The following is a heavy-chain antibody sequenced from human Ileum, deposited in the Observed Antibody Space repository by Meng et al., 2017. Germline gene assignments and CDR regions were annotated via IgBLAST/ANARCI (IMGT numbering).Heavy chain of an antibody. J-gene: IGHJ4*02. V-gene: IGHV4-4*02. Sequence: QGKMKESGPVLVKPSGTLSLTCAVSGGSINSYVWWSWVRQAPGKGLEWIGEIYPGGSINYNPSLKSRVTISADTSKNQFSLSLDSVTAADTAVYYCVRNDYCSGGTCYPHFDYWGQGTLVTVSS. CDR2: IYPGGSI. CDR1: GGSINSYVW. CDR3: VRNDYCSGGTCYPHFDY. D-gene: IGHD2-15*01.